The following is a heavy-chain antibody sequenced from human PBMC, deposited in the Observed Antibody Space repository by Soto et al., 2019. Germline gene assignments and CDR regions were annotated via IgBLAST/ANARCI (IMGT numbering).Heavy chain of an antibody. CDR3: ARGRVATMRRFDY. J-gene: IGHJ4*02. Sequence: LRLSCAASGFTFSSYSMNWVRQAPGKGLEWVSSISSSSSYIYYADSVKGRFTISRDNAKNSLYLQMNSLRAEDTAVYYCARGRVATMRRFDYWGQGTLVTVSS. CDR2: ISSSSSYI. D-gene: IGHD5-12*01. CDR1: GFTFSSYS. V-gene: IGHV3-21*01.